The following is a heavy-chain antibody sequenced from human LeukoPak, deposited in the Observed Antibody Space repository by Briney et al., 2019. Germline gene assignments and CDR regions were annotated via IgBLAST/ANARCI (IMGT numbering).Heavy chain of an antibody. Sequence: ASVKVSCKASGYTFTSYGISWVRQAPGQGLEWMGWISAYNGNTNYAQKLQGRVTMTRDTSTSTAYMELSSLRSEDTAVYYCATRRLYYDSSGYYFDYWGQGTLVTVSS. J-gene: IGHJ4*02. CDR3: ATRRLYYDSSGYYFDY. CDR2: ISAYNGNT. D-gene: IGHD3-22*01. CDR1: GYTFTSYG. V-gene: IGHV1-18*01.